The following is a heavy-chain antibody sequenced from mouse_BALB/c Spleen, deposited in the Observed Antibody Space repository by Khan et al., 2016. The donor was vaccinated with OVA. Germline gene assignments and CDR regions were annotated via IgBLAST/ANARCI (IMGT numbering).Heavy chain of an antibody. V-gene: IGHV1-22*01. CDR2: IDPKNGVT. Sequence: EVQLQESGPELVKPGASVKMSCKTSGYTFTEYTLHWVKQSHGKSLEWIGVIDPKNGVTSYNQKFKGKATLTVDKSSSTAYMEFRSLTSEDSAVYYCARDAGRYWGQGTSVTVSS. D-gene: IGHD3-3*01. J-gene: IGHJ4*01. CDR1: GYTFTEYT. CDR3: ARDAGRY.